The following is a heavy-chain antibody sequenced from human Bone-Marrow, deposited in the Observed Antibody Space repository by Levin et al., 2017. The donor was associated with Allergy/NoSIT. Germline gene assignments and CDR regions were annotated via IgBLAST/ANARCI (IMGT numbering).Heavy chain of an antibody. CDR1: GIAVSSNY. V-gene: IGHV3-53*01. CDR3: ARGSEGFDY. Sequence: PGGSLRLSCAVSGIAVSSNYMSWVRQAPGKGLEWVSIFYSGGSTHYADSLKGRFTISRDISRNTLYLQINNLRAEDTALYYCARGSEGFDYWGQGTLVTVSS. J-gene: IGHJ4*02. CDR2: FYSGGST.